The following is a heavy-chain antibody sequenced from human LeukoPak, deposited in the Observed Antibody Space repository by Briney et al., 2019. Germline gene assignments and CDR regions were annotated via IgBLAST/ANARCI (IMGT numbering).Heavy chain of an antibody. J-gene: IGHJ4*02. D-gene: IGHD1-26*01. Sequence: PGGSLRLSCAASGFTFSTYTMSWVRQAPGKGLKWVASLTGSSTYINYADSVEGRFTISRDNARNSLFLQMNSLRAEDTAVYYCARVGIVGATTGFHYWGQGTLVTVSS. CDR2: LTGSSTYI. V-gene: IGHV3-21*01. CDR3: ARVGIVGATTGFHY. CDR1: GFTFSTYT.